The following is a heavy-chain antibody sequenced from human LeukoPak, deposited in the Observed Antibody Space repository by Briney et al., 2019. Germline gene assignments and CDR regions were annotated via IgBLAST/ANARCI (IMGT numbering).Heavy chain of an antibody. D-gene: IGHD1-1*01. V-gene: IGHV1-2*06. CDR2: INPNSGGT. Sequence: ASVKVSCKASGYTFTGYYMHWVRQAPGQGLEWMGRINPNSGGTNYAQKFQGRVTMTRDTSISTAYMELSRLRSDDTAVYYCARERETVTVPGWFDPWGQGTLVTVSS. CDR3: ARERETVTVPGWFDP. J-gene: IGHJ5*02. CDR1: GYTFTGYY.